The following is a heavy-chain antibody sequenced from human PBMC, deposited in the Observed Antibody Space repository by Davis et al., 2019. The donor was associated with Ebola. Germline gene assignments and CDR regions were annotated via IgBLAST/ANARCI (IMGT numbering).Heavy chain of an antibody. J-gene: IGHJ6*02. CDR3: ARGLFWSGLDV. CDR2: IDHSGTT. CDR1: GYSIGRGFS. Sequence: SETLSLTCTVSGYSIGRGFSWGWIRQPPGKGLEWIAEIDHSGTTNYNSSLKSRITIAVDTSKKQFSLKVTSVTAADTAVYYCARGLFWSGLDVWGQGTTVTVSS. D-gene: IGHD1-1*01. V-gene: IGHV4-38-2*02.